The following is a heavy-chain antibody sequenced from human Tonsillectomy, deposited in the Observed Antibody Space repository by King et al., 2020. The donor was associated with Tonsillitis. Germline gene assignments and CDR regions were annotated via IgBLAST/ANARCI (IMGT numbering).Heavy chain of an antibody. Sequence: VQLVESGGGLVQPGGSLRLSCVASGFSLNDQYMTWVRQAPGKGLEWVATIYSGGSTDYADPVQGRVTISRQKSRNTLYLRMNSLRVDDTAVYYCARAAGGGKFFDYWGQGTLVTVSS. CDR3: ARAAGGGKFFDY. D-gene: IGHD6-13*01. CDR1: GFSLNDQY. J-gene: IGHJ4*02. V-gene: IGHV3-53*04. CDR2: IYSGGST.